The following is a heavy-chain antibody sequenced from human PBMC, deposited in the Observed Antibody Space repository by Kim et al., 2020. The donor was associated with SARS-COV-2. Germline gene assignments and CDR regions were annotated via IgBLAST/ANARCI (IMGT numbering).Heavy chain of an antibody. D-gene: IGHD6-13*01. Sequence: GGSLRLSCAASGFTFSDYYMSWIHQAPGKGLEWVSYISSSGSTIYYADSVKGRFTISRDNAKNSLYLQMNSLRAEDTAVYYCARALAAAGTIYYYYYGMDVWGQGTTVTVSS. J-gene: IGHJ6*02. CDR3: ARALAAAGTIYYYYYGMDV. CDR2: ISSSGSTI. CDR1: GFTFSDYY. V-gene: IGHV3-11*01.